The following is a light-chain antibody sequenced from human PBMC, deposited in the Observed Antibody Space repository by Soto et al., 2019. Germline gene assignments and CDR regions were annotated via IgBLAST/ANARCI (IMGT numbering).Light chain of an antibody. V-gene: IGKV3-15*01. CDR1: QRVSSS. CDR2: GAS. Sequence: DIVMTQSPATLSVSPGERATLSCRASQRVSSSLAWYQQKPGQAPRLLIYGASTRATGIPARFSGSGSGTEFALTISSLQSEDFAVYYCQQYNNWPRTFGQGTKVEIK. J-gene: IGKJ1*01. CDR3: QQYNNWPRT.